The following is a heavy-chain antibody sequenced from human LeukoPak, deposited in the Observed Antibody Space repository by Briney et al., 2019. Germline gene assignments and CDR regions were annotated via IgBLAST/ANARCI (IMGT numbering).Heavy chain of an antibody. V-gene: IGHV3-66*01. D-gene: IGHD3-22*01. CDR3: ARDRSNYYDSSGYSDY. J-gene: IGHJ4*02. CDR2: IYSGGST. CDR1: GFTVSSNY. Sequence: PGGSLRLSCAASGFTVSSNYMSWVRQAPGKGLEWVSVIYSGGSTYYADSVKGRFTISRDNSKNTLYLQMNSLRAEDTAVYYCARDRSNYYDSSGYSDYWGQGTLVTVSS.